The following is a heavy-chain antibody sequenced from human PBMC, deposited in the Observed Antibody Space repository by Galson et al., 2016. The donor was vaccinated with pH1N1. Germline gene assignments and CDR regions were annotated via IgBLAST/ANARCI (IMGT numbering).Heavy chain of an antibody. CDR2: ISCNSNSI. J-gene: IGHJ4*02. V-gene: IGHV3-9*01. CDR1: GFAFDDFA. D-gene: IGHD3-10*01. Sequence: SLRLSCAASGFAFDDFAMHWVRHVPGKGLEWVSGISCNSNSIGYADSVKGRFTISRDSAKNSLFLQMNSLRVEDTALYYCAKRAGRYYFGSRSFNYWGQGTQVTVSS. CDR3: AKRAGRYYFGSRSFNY.